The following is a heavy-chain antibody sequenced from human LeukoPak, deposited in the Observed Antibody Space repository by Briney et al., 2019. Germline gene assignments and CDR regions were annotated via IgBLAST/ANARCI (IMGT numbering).Heavy chain of an antibody. Sequence: GGSLRLSCAASGFTFSSYAMHWVRQAPGKGLEYVSAISSNGDSTFYANSVKGRFTISRDNSKNTLYLQMGSLRADDMAVYYCLRWSDYWGQGTLVTVSS. J-gene: IGHJ4*02. CDR1: GFTFSSYA. D-gene: IGHD4-23*01. CDR2: ISSNGDST. V-gene: IGHV3-64*01. CDR3: LRWSDY.